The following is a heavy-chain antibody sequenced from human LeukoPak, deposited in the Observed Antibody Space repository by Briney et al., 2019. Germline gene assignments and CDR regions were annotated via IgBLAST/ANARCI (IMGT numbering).Heavy chain of an antibody. CDR3: ARASRYKLLFDY. J-gene: IGHJ4*02. CDR2: INHSGST. Sequence: SETLSLTCAVYGGSFSGYYWSWVRQPPGKGREWIGEINHSGSTNYNPSRKSRVTISVDTSKNQFSLKLSSVTAADTAVYYCARASRYKLLFDYWGQGTLVTVSS. D-gene: IGHD2-2*01. V-gene: IGHV4-34*01. CDR1: GGSFSGYY.